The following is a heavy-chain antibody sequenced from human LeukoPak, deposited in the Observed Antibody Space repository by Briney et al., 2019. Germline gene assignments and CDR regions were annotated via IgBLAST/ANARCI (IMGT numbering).Heavy chain of an antibody. CDR2: INSDGSST. Sequence: GGSLRLSCAASGFTFSSYWMHWVRQAPGKGLVWVSRINSDGSSTSYADSVKGRFTISTDNAKNTLYLQMNSLRAEDTAVYYCARTHATAIRYDYWGQGTLVTVSS. CDR3: ARTHATAIRYDY. CDR1: GFTFSSYW. J-gene: IGHJ4*02. V-gene: IGHV3-74*01. D-gene: IGHD3-16*01.